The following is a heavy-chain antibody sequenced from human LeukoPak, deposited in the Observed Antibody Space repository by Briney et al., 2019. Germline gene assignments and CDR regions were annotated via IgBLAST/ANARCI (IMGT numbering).Heavy chain of an antibody. CDR2: IYNSGST. Sequence: SETLSLTCAVYGGSFSGYYWSWIRQPPGKGLEWIGRIYNSGSTNYNPSLKSRVIMSVDTSKKQFSLKLSSVTAADTAVYYCARVSSSWYQDWYFDLWGRGTLVTVSS. D-gene: IGHD6-13*01. CDR3: ARVSSSWYQDWYFDL. J-gene: IGHJ2*01. V-gene: IGHV4-59*10. CDR1: GGSFSGYY.